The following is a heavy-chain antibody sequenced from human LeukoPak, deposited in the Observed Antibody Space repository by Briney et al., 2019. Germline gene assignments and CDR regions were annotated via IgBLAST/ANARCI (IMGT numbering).Heavy chain of an antibody. V-gene: IGHV4-61*02. D-gene: IGHD3-3*01. Sequence: SQTLSLTCTVSGGSISSGSYYWSWIRQPAGKGLEWIGRIYTSGSTNYNPSLKSRVTISVDTSKNQFSLKLSSVTAADTAVYYCAGIARSITIFGFDYWGQGTLVTVSS. CDR2: IYTSGST. CDR1: GGSISSGSYY. J-gene: IGHJ4*02. CDR3: AGIARSITIFGFDY.